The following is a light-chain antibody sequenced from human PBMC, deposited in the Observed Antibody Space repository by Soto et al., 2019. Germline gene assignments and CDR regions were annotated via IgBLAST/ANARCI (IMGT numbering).Light chain of an antibody. Sequence: AIQMTQSPSSLSASVGDRVAISCRASQDIRNTLAWYQQKPGEAPKLLIFAASNLQSGVPSRFSGSGSVTDFTLTINSLQPEDFATYYCQQGYTSSITFGQGTRLEIK. CDR2: AAS. CDR1: QDIRNT. V-gene: IGKV1-6*01. J-gene: IGKJ5*01. CDR3: QQGYTSSIT.